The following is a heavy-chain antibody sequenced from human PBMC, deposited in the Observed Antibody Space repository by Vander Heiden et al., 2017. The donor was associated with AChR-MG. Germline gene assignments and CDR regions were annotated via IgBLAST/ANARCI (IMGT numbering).Heavy chain of an antibody. CDR1: GFSFSSKT. J-gene: IGHJ4*02. V-gene: IGHV3-21*01. D-gene: IGHD1-26*01. Sequence: EVQLVESGGGLVKPGGSLRLSWAASGFSFSSKTMNCVRQAPGKGLEWVSSISSSSSYIYYADSVKGRFNISRDNAKNSLYLQMNSLRAEDTAVYYCARGGSSNDYWGQGTLVTVSS. CDR2: ISSSSSYI. CDR3: ARGGSSNDY.